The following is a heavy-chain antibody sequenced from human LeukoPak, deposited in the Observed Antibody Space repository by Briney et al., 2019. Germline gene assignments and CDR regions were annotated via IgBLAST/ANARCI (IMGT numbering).Heavy chain of an antibody. D-gene: IGHD3-22*01. CDR2: IRYDGSNK. J-gene: IGHJ4*02. CDR3: AKDPYDSSGYFSFDY. V-gene: IGHV3-30*02. CDR1: GFIFSSYG. Sequence: GGSLRLSCAASGFIFSSYGMHWVRQAPGKGLEWVAFIRYDGSNKYYADSVEGRFTISRDNSKNTLYLQMNSLRAEDTAVYYCAKDPYDSSGYFSFDYWGQGTLVTVSS.